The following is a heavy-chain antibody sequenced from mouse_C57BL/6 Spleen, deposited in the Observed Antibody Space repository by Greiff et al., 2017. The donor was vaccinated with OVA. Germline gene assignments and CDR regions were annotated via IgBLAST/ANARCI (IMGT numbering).Heavy chain of an antibody. CDR1: GYAFSSSW. CDR3: ARETTVVAHFDY. J-gene: IGHJ2*01. V-gene: IGHV1-82*01. CDR2: IYPGDGDT. D-gene: IGHD1-1*01. Sequence: VKLVESGPELVKPGASVKISCKASGYAFSSSWMNWVKQRPGKGLEWIGRIYPGDGDTNYNGKFKGKATLTADKSSSTAYMQLSSLTSEDSAVYVCARETTVVAHFDYWGQGTTLTVSS.